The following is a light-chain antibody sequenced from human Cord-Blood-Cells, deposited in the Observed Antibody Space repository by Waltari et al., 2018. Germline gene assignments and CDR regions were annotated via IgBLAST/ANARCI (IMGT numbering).Light chain of an antibody. Sequence: SYELTQPPSVSVSPGQTASITCSGDNLGDKYACWYQQKPGQSRVLVIYHDSKRPSGIPERFSGSNSGNTATLTISGTQAMDEADYYCQAWDSSTWVFGGGTKLTVL. CDR2: HDS. CDR1: NLGDKY. J-gene: IGLJ3*02. V-gene: IGLV3-1*01. CDR3: QAWDSSTWV.